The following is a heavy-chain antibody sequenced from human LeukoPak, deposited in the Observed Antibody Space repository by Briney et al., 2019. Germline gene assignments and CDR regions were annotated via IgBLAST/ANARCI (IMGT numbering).Heavy chain of an antibody. V-gene: IGHV3-30*18. D-gene: IGHD3-10*01. CDR2: ISYDGSNT. CDR3: ANENYYGSGSYADH. Sequence: GRSLRLSCAASGFTFSNYAMHWVRQAPGKGLEWVAIISYDGSNTYYADSVKGRFTISRDNSKNTLYLQMNSLRAEDTAVYYCANENYYGSGSYADHWGQGTLVTVSS. J-gene: IGHJ4*02. CDR1: GFTFSNYA.